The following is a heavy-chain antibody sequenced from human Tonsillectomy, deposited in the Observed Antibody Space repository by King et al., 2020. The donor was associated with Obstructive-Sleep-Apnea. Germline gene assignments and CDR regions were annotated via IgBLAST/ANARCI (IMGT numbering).Heavy chain of an antibody. Sequence: VQLVESGGGVVQPGRSLRLSCAASGFTFSSYGMHWVRQAPGKGLGWVAVIWYDGSNKYYADSVKGRFTISRDNSKNTLYLQMNSLRAEDTAVYYCARDLDDYGDYWGQGTLVTVSS. CDR1: GFTFSSYG. J-gene: IGHJ4*02. D-gene: IGHD5-24*01. CDR3: ARDLDDYGDY. V-gene: IGHV3-33*01. CDR2: IWYDGSNK.